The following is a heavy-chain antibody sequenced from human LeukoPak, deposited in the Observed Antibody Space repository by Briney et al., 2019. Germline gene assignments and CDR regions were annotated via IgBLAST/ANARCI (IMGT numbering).Heavy chain of an antibody. V-gene: IGHV4-4*07. CDR3: ARDNDFFAY. Sequence: SETLSLTCSVSGGSINTYYWSCLRQPAGKGLEWIGRIHSSGSTHYNPSLKSRVTMSLDTSKNQFSLKLTSVTAADTAVYYCARDNDFFAYWGQGTLVTVSS. CDR1: GGSINTYY. J-gene: IGHJ4*02. CDR2: IHSSGST.